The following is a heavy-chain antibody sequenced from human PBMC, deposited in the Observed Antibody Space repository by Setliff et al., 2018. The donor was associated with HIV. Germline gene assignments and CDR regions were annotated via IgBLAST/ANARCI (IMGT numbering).Heavy chain of an antibody. Sequence: GASVKVSCKTSGYTFTDYYIHWVRQAPGQGLEWMGWINPNSGGTKYAQRFQGRVTMTRDTSITTGYMELSRLRSDDTAVYYRARGGEISGNYPGVWFDPWGQGTLVTVSS. CDR2: INPNSGGT. D-gene: IGHD1-26*01. V-gene: IGHV1-2*02. J-gene: IGHJ5*02. CDR3: ARGGEISGNYPGVWFDP. CDR1: GYTFTDYY.